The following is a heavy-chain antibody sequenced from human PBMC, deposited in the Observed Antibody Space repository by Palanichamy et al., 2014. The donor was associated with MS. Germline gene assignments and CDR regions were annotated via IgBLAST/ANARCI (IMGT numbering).Heavy chain of an antibody. Sequence: QVRLVESGGSVVQTGGSLRLSCAVSGFSLSYYGMHWVRQAPGRSLEWVAFISFDGSQTHYAAPVSGRFIVSKDNSKMTLFLQLSALRGEDSAIYYCARLDFGSVFPLDVWGQGTTLIVSS. CDR3: ARLDFGSVFPLDV. J-gene: IGHJ6*02. CDR1: GFSLSYYG. D-gene: IGHD3/OR15-3a*01. V-gene: IGHV3-30*03. CDR2: ISFDGSQT.